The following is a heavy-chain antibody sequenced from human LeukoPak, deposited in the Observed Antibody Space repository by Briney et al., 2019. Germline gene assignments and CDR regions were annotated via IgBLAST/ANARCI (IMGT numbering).Heavy chain of an antibody. D-gene: IGHD2-2*01. J-gene: IGHJ6*02. CDR3: ARIGPAAMGSRYYYGMDA. CDR1: GFTFSGST. Sequence: PGGSLRLSCAASGFTFSGSTMHWVRQAPGKGLEWVSYISSSSSTIYYADSVKGRFTISRDNAKNSLYLQMNSLRAEDTAVYYCARIGPAAMGSRYYYGMDAWGQGTTVTVSS. CDR2: ISSSSSTI. V-gene: IGHV3-48*04.